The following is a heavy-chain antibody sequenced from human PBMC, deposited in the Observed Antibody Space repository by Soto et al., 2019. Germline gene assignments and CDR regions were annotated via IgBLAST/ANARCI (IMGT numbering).Heavy chain of an antibody. CDR3: AKLGSCISTSCYLIYGLDV. CDR2: ISGSGGSI. Sequence: PGGSLRLSCAASGFTFSTYAMNWVRQAPGNGLEWVSAISGSGGSIHYADSVKGRFTISRDNSKNTLYLQMNSLRDDDTAVYYCAKLGSCISTSCYLIYGLDVWGQGTTVTVSS. CDR1: GFTFSTYA. J-gene: IGHJ6*02. D-gene: IGHD2-2*01. V-gene: IGHV3-23*01.